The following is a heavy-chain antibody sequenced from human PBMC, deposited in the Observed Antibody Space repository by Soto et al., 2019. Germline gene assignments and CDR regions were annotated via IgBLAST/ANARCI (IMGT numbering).Heavy chain of an antibody. Sequence: ETLSLSCAASGFTFSNAWMSWVRQAPGKGLEWVGRIKGKTDGGTTDYAAPVKGRFTISRDDSKNTLYLQMNSLKTEDTAVYYCTTAVGYCSGGSCYDGRYWGQGTLVTVS. D-gene: IGHD2-15*01. CDR2: IKGKTDGGTT. CDR1: GFTFSNAW. CDR3: TTAVGYCSGGSCYDGRY. V-gene: IGHV3-15*01. J-gene: IGHJ4*02.